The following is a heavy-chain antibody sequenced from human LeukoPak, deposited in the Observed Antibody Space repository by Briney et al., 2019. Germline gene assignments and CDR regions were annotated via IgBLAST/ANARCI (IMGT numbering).Heavy chain of an antibody. J-gene: IGHJ4*02. CDR1: GFTFSYYS. V-gene: IGHV3-48*04. D-gene: IGHD3-22*01. CDR3: ARERERYYYDSSGIMAY. CDR2: ISDSSDTM. Sequence: GGSLRLSCAASGFTFSYYSMNWVRQAPGKGLEWVSYISDSSDTMYYADSVKGRFTISRDNAKNSLYLQMNSLRAEDTAVYYCARERERYYYDSSGIMAYWGQGTLVTVSS.